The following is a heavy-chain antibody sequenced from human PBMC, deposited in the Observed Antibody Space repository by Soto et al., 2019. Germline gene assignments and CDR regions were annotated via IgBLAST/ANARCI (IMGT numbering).Heavy chain of an antibody. CDR3: ARDWDSGSYLFDY. V-gene: IGHV3-33*01. D-gene: IGHD1-26*01. J-gene: IGHJ4*02. CDR2: IWSDGTRE. Sequence: GGSLRRSGAASGFTFRSYGMHWVRQVPGKGLEWVSLIWSDGTRENYADSVKGRFTISRDNSKNTLYLQMNSLRAEDTAVYYCARDWDSGSYLFDYWGQGTLVTVSS. CDR1: GFTFRSYG.